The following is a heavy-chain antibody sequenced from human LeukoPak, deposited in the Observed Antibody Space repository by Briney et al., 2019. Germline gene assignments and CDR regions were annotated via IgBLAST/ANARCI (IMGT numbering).Heavy chain of an antibody. Sequence: GASVKVSCKASGYTFTGYYIHWVRQAPGQGLEWMGWINPNSGGTNYAQKFQGRVTMTRDTSISTAYMELSRLRSDDTAVYYCARGKIVGATFSDYWGQGTLVTVSS. V-gene: IGHV1-2*02. J-gene: IGHJ4*02. CDR1: GYTFTGYY. D-gene: IGHD1-26*01. CDR3: ARGKIVGATFSDY. CDR2: INPNSGGT.